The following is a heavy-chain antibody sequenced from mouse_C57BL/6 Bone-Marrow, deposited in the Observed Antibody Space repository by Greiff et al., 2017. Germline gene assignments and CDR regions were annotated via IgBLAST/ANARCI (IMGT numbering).Heavy chain of an antibody. V-gene: IGHV5-9-1*02. CDR1: GFTFSSYA. Sequence: EVMLVASGEGLVKPGGSLKLSCAASGFTFSSYAMSWVRQTPETRLEWVAYISSGGAYIYYADTVTGRFTISRDNARNTLYLQMSSLKSEDTAMYYCTRDRRRAMDYWGQGTSGTVSS. J-gene: IGHJ4*01. CDR3: TRDRRRAMDY. CDR2: ISSGGAYI. D-gene: IGHD2-14*01.